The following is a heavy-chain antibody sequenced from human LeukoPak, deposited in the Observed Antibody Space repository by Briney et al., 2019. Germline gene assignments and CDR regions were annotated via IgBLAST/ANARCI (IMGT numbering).Heavy chain of an antibody. Sequence: PGGPLRLSCTASGFTFGDYALSWVRQAPGKGLEWVGVIRRKAYGGTAEHAASVKGRFTISRDDSKTIAYLQMNSLKTEDTAVYYCTRVRSRGYYDYWGQGSLVTVSS. V-gene: IGHV3-49*04. D-gene: IGHD2-15*01. CDR2: IRRKAYGGTA. J-gene: IGHJ4*02. CDR1: GFTFGDYA. CDR3: TRVRSRGYYDY.